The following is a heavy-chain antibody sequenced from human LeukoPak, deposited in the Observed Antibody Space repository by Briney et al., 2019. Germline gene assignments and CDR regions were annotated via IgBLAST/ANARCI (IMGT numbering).Heavy chain of an antibody. Sequence: GGSLRLSCAASGFTVDSNYLSWVRQASGKGLEWVSTIYTGGNTYYAASVKGRFTISRDFSKNTVFLHMNSLRAEDTAMYYCARGDDSGYYDYFDYWGQGALVTVSS. D-gene: IGHD3-22*01. CDR3: ARGDDSGYYDYFDY. CDR2: IYTGGNT. CDR1: GFTVDSNY. V-gene: IGHV3-53*01. J-gene: IGHJ4*02.